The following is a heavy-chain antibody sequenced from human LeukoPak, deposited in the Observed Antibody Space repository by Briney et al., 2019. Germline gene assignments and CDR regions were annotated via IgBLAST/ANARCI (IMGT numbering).Heavy chain of an antibody. J-gene: IGHJ6*02. Sequence: ASVKVSCKASGGTFSSYAISWVRQATGQGLEWMGRIIPILGIANYAQKFQGRVTITADKSTSTAYMELSSLRSEDTAVYYCARDSRPIYCSSTSCYVDYYYGMDVWGQGTTVTVSS. V-gene: IGHV1-69*04. CDR1: GGTFSSYA. D-gene: IGHD2-2*01. CDR3: ARDSRPIYCSSTSCYVDYYYGMDV. CDR2: IIPILGIA.